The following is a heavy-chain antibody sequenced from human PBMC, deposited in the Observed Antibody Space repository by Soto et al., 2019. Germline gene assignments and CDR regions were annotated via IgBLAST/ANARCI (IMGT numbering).Heavy chain of an antibody. CDR3: ARARLLTGDIVVVPAAIGYYYMDV. J-gene: IGHJ6*03. D-gene: IGHD2-2*01. Sequence: SETLSLTCTVSGGSISSYYWSWIRQPPGKGLEWIGYIYYSGSTNYNPSLKSRVTISVDTSKNQFSLKLSSVTAADTAVYYCARARLLTGDIVVVPAAIGYYYMDVWGKGTTVTVSS. CDR1: GGSISSYY. V-gene: IGHV4-59*08. CDR2: IYYSGST.